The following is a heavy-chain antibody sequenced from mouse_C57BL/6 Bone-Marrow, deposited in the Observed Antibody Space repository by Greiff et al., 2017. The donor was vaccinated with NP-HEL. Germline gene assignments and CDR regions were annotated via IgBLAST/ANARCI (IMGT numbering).Heavy chain of an antibody. J-gene: IGHJ3*01. CDR2: IWRGGST. D-gene: IGHD1-1*01. CDR1: GFSLTSYG. Sequence: VQLQESGPGLVQPSQSLSITCTVSGFSLTSYGVHWVRQSPGKGLEWLGVIWRGGSTDYNAAFMSRLSITKDNSKSQVFFKMNSLQADDTAIYYCAKGGYYGSPGAYWGQGTLVTVSA. CDR3: AKGGYYGSPGAY. V-gene: IGHV2-5*01.